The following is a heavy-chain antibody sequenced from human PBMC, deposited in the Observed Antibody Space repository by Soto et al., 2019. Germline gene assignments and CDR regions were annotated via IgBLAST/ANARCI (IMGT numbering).Heavy chain of an antibody. CDR2: IYPGDSDT. V-gene: IGHV5-51*01. J-gene: IGHJ5*02. Sequence: GESLKISCKGSGYNFATYWIGWVRQMPGKGLEWMGIIYPGDSDTRYSPSFQGRVTISADKSISTTYLQWSSLKASDTAMYYCATWGFSSSPQSNWFDPWGQGTLVTVSS. D-gene: IGHD6-13*01. CDR3: ATWGFSSSPQSNWFDP. CDR1: GYNFATYW.